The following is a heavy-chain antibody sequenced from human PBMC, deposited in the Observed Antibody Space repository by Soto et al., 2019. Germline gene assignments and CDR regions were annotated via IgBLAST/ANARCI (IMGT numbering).Heavy chain of an antibody. D-gene: IGHD6-13*01. J-gene: IGHJ3*02. V-gene: IGHV5-10-1*01. CDR1: GYSFTSYW. CDR2: IDPSDSYT. CDR3: AILRYSSSWLDAFDI. Sequence: PGESLKISCKGSGYSFTSYWISWVRQMPGKGLEWMGRIDPSDSYTNYSPSFQGHVTISADKSISTAYLQWSSLKASDTAMYYCAILRYSSSWLDAFDIWGQGTMVTVSS.